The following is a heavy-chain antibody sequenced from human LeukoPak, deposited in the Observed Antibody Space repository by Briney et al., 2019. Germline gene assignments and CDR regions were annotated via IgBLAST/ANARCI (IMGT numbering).Heavy chain of an antibody. CDR2: ISSNGGST. CDR3: ARVLGQWLSSYYFDY. D-gene: IGHD6-19*01. Sequence: GSLRLSCAASGFTFSSYAMYWVRQAPGKGLEYVSGISSNGGSTYYANSVKGRFTISRDNSKNTLYLQMGSLRAEDMAVYYCARVLGQWLSSYYFDYWGQGTLVTVSS. V-gene: IGHV3-64*01. CDR1: GFTFSSYA. J-gene: IGHJ4*02.